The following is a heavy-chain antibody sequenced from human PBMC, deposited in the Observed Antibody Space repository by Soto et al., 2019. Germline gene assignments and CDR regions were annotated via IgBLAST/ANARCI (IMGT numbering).Heavy chain of an antibody. V-gene: IGHV1-69*13. CDR2: IIPIFGTA. D-gene: IGHD5-18*01. CDR1: GGTFSSYA. Sequence: ASVKVSCKASGGTFSSYAISWVRQAPGQGLEWMGGIIPIFGTANYAQKFQGRVTITADESTSTAYMELSSLRSEDTAVYYCAREGVDTASAGKFDYWGQGTLVTVSS. CDR3: AREGVDTASAGKFDY. J-gene: IGHJ4*02.